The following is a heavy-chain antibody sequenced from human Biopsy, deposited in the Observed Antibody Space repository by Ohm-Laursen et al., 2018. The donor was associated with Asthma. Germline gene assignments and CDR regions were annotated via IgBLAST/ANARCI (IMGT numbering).Heavy chain of an antibody. V-gene: IGHV1-69*01. Sequence: SSVKVSCKASGGSFNNYAISWVRQAPRQGLEWMGGLIPVLGTADYAQMFEGRVTITADESTSTAYMELSSLRSEDTAVYYCARGYSGSDRIVYYYSGMEVWGPGTTVTVSS. CDR3: ARGYSGSDRIVYYYSGMEV. J-gene: IGHJ6*02. CDR1: GGSFNNYA. D-gene: IGHD5-12*01. CDR2: LIPVLGTA.